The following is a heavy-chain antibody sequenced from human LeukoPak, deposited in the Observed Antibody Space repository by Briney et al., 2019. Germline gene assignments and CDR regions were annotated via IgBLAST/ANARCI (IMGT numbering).Heavy chain of an antibody. Sequence: GGSLRLSCAASGFTFSSYAMSWVRQAPGKGLEWVSAISGSGGSTYSADSVKGRFTISRDNSKNTLYLHMNSLRAEDTAVYYCAKRGYYYDSSGYYYFDYWGQGTLVTVSS. V-gene: IGHV3-23*01. J-gene: IGHJ4*02. CDR3: AKRGYYYDSSGYYYFDY. CDR1: GFTFSSYA. D-gene: IGHD3-22*01. CDR2: ISGSGGST.